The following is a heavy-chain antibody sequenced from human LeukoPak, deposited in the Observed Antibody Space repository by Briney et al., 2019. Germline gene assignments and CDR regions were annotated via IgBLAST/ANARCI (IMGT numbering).Heavy chain of an antibody. CDR2: ISGSGGST. D-gene: IGHD6-13*01. CDR1: GFTFSSYA. V-gene: IGHV3-23*01. Sequence: PGGSLRLSCAASGFTFSSYAMSWVRQAPGKGLEWVSAISGSGGSTYYADSVKGRFTISRDNSKNTLYLQMNGLRAEDTAVYYCAKDSSSWYVPWFDPWGQGTLVTVSS. CDR3: AKDSSSWYVPWFDP. J-gene: IGHJ5*02.